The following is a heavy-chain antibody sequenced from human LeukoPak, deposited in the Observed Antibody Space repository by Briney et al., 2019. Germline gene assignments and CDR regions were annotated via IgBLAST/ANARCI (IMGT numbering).Heavy chain of an antibody. D-gene: IGHD3-10*01. CDR2: MYYSGGT. V-gene: IGHV4-59*11. Sequence: SETLSLTCTVSGGSISSHYWTWIRQPPGKGLEWIGNMYYSGGTNYNPSLNSRVTISVDTSKNQVSLRLSSVTAADTAVYYCARDVSRFGELLAFDYWGQGTLVTVSS. CDR3: ARDVSRFGELLAFDY. CDR1: GGSISSHY. J-gene: IGHJ4*02.